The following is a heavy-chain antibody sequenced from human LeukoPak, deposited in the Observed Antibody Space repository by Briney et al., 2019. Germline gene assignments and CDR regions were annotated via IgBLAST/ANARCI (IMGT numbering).Heavy chain of an antibody. V-gene: IGHV4-4*07. J-gene: IGHJ3*02. CDR2: IYTSGST. CDR3: ARARDLKDIVLTVYAEDAFDI. Sequence: PSETLSLTCTVSGGSISSYYWSWIRQPAGKGLEWIGRIYTSGSTNYNPSLKSRVTMSVDTSKNQFSLKLSSVTAADTAVYYCARARDLKDIVLTVYAEDAFDIWGQGTMVTVSS. D-gene: IGHD2-8*01. CDR1: GGSISSYY.